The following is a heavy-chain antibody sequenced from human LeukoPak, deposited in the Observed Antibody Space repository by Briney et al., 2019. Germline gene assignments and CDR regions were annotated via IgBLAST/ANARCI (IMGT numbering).Heavy chain of an antibody. CDR3: AKDPPLIAVAPFDY. Sequence: PGGSLRLSCAASGFTFSDYYMSWIRQAPGKGLEWVSYISSSGSTIYYADSVKGRFTISRDNAKNSLYLQMNSLRAEDTAVYYCAKDPPLIAVAPFDYWGQGTLVTVSS. J-gene: IGHJ4*02. D-gene: IGHD6-19*01. CDR2: ISSSGSTI. CDR1: GFTFSDYY. V-gene: IGHV3-11*01.